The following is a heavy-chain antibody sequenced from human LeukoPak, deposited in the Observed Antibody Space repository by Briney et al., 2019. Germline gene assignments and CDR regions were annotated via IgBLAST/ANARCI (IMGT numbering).Heavy chain of an antibody. CDR2: INGPGVTT. J-gene: IGHJ3*02. D-gene: IGHD1-26*01. Sequence: QTGGSLRLSCAASGLTFRTYPMSWVRQAPGKGLEWVSAINGPGVTTHYADSVKGRFTISRDNSKNTLYLQMNSLRVEDTAIYYCAKRELGLGGSYYSDAFDIWGQGTMVTVSS. CDR3: AKRELGLGGSYYSDAFDI. V-gene: IGHV3-23*01. CDR1: GLTFRTYP.